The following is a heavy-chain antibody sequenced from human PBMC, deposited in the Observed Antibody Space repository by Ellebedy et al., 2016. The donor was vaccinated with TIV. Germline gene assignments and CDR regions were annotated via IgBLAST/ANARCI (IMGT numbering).Heavy chain of an antibody. D-gene: IGHD6-19*01. CDR2: ISYDGNSK. Sequence: GESLKISCAASGFTFNSYAMHWVRQAPGKGLEWVAVISYDGNSKYYADSVKGRFTISRDNSMTTLYLEMNSLRAEDTAVYYCARELDKSSGWYGGAAYWGQGTLVTVSS. CDR1: GFTFNSYA. V-gene: IGHV3-30-3*01. J-gene: IGHJ4*02. CDR3: ARELDKSSGWYGGAAY.